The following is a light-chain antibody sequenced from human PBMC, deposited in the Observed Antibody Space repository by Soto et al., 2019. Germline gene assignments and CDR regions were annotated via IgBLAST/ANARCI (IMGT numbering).Light chain of an antibody. Sequence: DIHMTQSPSSVSASVGDRVTITCRASQGINSWLAWYQQKPGKAPKILIFAASSLQSGVPSRFSGSGSGTDFTLTISGLHPDDFATYYCQQYNILSTFGQGTKVDIK. CDR1: QGINSW. CDR3: QQYNILST. V-gene: IGKV1-12*01. J-gene: IGKJ1*01. CDR2: AAS.